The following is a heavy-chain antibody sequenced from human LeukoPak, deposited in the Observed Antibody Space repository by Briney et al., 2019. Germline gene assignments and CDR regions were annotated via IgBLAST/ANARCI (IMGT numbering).Heavy chain of an antibody. CDR2: MNAGNGNT. D-gene: IGHD2-15*01. Sequence: ASVKVSCKASGYIFTDYAIHWLRQAPGQRPEWMGWMNAGNGNTKYSQKFQGRITLIRDTSAATAYMELSSLRHDDLAVYYCARGRGTSGSNRDFYYYYYMDVGGKGTTVTVSS. CDR1: GYIFTDYA. V-gene: IGHV1-3*01. J-gene: IGHJ6*03. CDR3: ARGRGTSGSNRDFYYYYYMDV.